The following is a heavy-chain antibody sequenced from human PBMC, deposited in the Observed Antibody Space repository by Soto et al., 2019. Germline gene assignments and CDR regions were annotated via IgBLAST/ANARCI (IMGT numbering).Heavy chain of an antibody. CDR3: ARDERITMVRGVIKDYYYYGMDV. J-gene: IGHJ6*02. Sequence: QVQLQESGPGLVKPSQTLSLTCTVSGGSISSGGYYWTWIRQHPGKGLEWIGYIDYSGTTYYNPSLKSRITISVATSKNQFSLKLSSVTAADTGVYYCARDERITMVRGVIKDYYYYGMDVWGQGTTVTVSS. D-gene: IGHD3-10*01. CDR2: IDYSGTT. V-gene: IGHV4-31*03. CDR1: GGSISSGGYY.